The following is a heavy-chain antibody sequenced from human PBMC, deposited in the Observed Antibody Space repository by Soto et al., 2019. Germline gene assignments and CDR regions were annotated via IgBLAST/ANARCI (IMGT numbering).Heavy chain of an antibody. CDR3: ARNPMSRVTHY. V-gene: IGHV4-34*01. Sequence: PSETLSLTCAVYGGSFSGYYWSWIRQPPGKGLEWIGEINHSGSTNYNPSIKSRVTISVDTSKNQFSLKLSSVTAADTAVYYCARNPMSRVTHYWGQRSMVTVSS. D-gene: IGHD3-10*02. CDR2: INHSGST. CDR1: GGSFSGYY. J-gene: IGHJ4*02.